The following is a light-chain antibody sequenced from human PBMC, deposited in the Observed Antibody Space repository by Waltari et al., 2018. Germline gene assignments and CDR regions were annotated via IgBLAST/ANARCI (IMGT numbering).Light chain of an antibody. CDR3: QQCDDLPWT. CDR2: DAS. Sequence: DIQMTQSPSSLSASVGHRVSITCQASQDISDRLNWYQQKPGRDPNLLIYDASDLETGVPSRFSGSGSGTDFTFTISSLQPEDVATYYCQQCDDLPWTFGQGTKVEIK. CDR1: QDISDR. V-gene: IGKV1-33*01. J-gene: IGKJ1*01.